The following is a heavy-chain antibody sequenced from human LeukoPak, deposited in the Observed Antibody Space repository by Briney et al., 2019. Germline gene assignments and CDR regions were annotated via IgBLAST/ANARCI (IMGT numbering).Heavy chain of an antibody. J-gene: IGHJ4*02. CDR2: IYPNNGDT. D-gene: IGHD1-26*01. CDR3: GRDGVGTYDY. V-gene: IGHV1-2*02. CDR1: GYTFTDYY. Sequence: ASVKVSCKASGYTFTDYYIHWLRQAPGQGLEWMGWIYPNNGDTNYAQKFQGNVTMTRDTSINTAHMEQSSLTSNDPAVYSCGRDGVGTYDYWGQGTLVTVSS.